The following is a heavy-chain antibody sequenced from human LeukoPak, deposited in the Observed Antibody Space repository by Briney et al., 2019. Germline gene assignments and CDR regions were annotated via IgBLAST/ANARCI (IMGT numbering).Heavy chain of an antibody. V-gene: IGHV3-23*01. CDR1: GFTFSSYA. Sequence: GGSLRLSCAASGFTFSSYAMSWVLLAPGKGLKWVSAISGSGGSTYYADSVKGRFTISRDYSKNTPYLQMNSLRAEDTGVYYCAKDRWTEVDAFDIWGQGTMVTVSS. CDR3: AKDRWTEVDAFDI. D-gene: IGHD1-1*01. J-gene: IGHJ3*02. CDR2: ISGSGGST.